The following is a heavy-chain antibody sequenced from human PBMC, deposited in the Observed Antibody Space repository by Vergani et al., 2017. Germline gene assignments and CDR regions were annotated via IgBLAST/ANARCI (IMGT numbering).Heavy chain of an antibody. CDR1: GFTFSSYA. Sequence: EVQLLESGGGLVQPGGSLRLSCAASGFTFSSYAMSWVRQAPGKGLEWVSAISGSGGSTYYADSVKGRFTISRDNSKNTLYLQMNSLRAEDTAVYYCAKLADYYGSGSYRNXFDPWGQGTLVTVSS. CDR2: ISGSGGST. D-gene: IGHD3-10*01. J-gene: IGHJ5*02. CDR3: AKLADYYGSGSYRNXFDP. V-gene: IGHV3-23*01.